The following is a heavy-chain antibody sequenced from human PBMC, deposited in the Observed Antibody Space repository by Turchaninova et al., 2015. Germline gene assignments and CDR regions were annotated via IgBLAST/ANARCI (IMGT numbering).Heavy chain of an antibody. V-gene: IGHV3-21*01. J-gene: IGHJ4*02. CDR3: ARELGENTGWLDY. D-gene: IGHD3-16*01. CDR2: ISSSGSSYI. Sequence: EVQLVESGGGLVKPGGSLRLSCEASGCTFSDYSMNWVRQAPGKGLEWVSYISSSGSSYIYYADSVKGRFTISRDNAKNSLYLQMNSLRAEDTALYYCARELGENTGWLDYWGQGTLVTVSS. CDR1: GCTFSDYS.